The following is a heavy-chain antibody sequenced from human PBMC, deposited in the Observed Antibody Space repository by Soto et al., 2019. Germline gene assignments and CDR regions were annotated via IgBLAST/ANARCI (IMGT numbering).Heavy chain of an antibody. V-gene: IGHV3-13*04. CDR3: ARFAVGQLYDY. CDR2: IGTAGDT. CDR1: GFTFSSYD. Sequence: EVQLVESGGGLVQPGGSLRLCCAASGFTFSSYDMHWVRQATGKGLEWVSAIGTAGDTYYPGSVKGRFTISRENAKNSLYLQMNSLRAGDTAVYYCARFAVGQLYDYWGQGTLVTVSS. J-gene: IGHJ4*02. D-gene: IGHD6-13*01.